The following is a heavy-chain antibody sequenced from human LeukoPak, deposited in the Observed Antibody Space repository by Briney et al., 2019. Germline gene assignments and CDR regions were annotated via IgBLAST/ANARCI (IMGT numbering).Heavy chain of an antibody. J-gene: IGHJ3*02. CDR2: IYPGDSDT. D-gene: IGHD5-24*01. CDR3: ARHKRRWLHRIPYHDAFDI. V-gene: IGHV5-51*01. CDR1: GYSFTSYW. Sequence: GESLKISCKGSGYSFTSYWIGWVRQMPGKGLEWMGIIYPGDSDTRYSPSFQGQVTISADKSISTAYLQWSSLRASDTAMYYCARHKRRWLHRIPYHDAFDIWGQGTMVTVSS.